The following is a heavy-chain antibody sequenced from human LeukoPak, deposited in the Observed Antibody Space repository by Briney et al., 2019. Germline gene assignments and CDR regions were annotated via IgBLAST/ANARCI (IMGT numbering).Heavy chain of an antibody. D-gene: IGHD3-22*01. J-gene: IGHJ2*01. CDR3: AKRSKGGDSTGYYYYFDL. Sequence: GGSLRLSCAASGFTFSSYWMHWVRQAPGKGLVWVSLISGDASTTIYADSVKGRFTISRDNAKNTLFLQMNSLRAEDTAVYYCAKRSKGGDSTGYYYYFDLWGRGTLVTVSS. CDR1: GFTFSSYW. V-gene: IGHV3-74*01. CDR2: ISGDASTT.